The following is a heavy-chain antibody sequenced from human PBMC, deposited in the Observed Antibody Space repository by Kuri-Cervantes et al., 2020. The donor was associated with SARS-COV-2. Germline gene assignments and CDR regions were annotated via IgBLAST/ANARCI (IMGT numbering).Heavy chain of an antibody. V-gene: IGHV3-21*01. J-gene: IGHJ4*02. D-gene: IGHD3-10*01. Sequence: LSLTCAASGFTFSSYSMNWVRQAPGKGLEWVSSISSSSSYIYYADSVKGRFTISRDNAKNSLYLQMNSLRAEDTAVYYCARDSGSDYWGQGTLVTVSS. CDR1: GFTFSSYS. CDR3: ARDSGSDY. CDR2: ISSSSSYI.